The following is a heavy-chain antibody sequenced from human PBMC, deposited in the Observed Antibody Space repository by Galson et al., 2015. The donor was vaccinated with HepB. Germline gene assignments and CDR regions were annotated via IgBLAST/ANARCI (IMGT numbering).Heavy chain of an antibody. CDR1: GFTFSRYV. J-gene: IGHJ4*02. CDR3: AKDPSVFTDRSYYFDF. V-gene: IGHV3-30*18. Sequence: SLRLSCAGSGFTFSRYVMHWVRQAPGKGLEWVAVISYDGTNKDYPDSVRGRLTVSRDNSKDTLYLHMDRLRPEDTAVYYCAKDPSVFTDRSYYFDFWGQGTLVTVSS. D-gene: IGHD3-10*01. CDR2: ISYDGTNK.